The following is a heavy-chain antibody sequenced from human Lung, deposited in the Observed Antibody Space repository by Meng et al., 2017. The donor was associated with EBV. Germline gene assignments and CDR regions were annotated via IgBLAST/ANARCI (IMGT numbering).Heavy chain of an antibody. CDR1: GGSMQRSNW. CDR2: IYHSGST. Sequence: VHLQGSAPGLVKPSGTLSRARAVSGGSMQRSNWWSWVPQPPGKGLEWIGEIYHSGSTNYNPSLKSRVTISVDKSKNQFSLKLSSVTAADTAVYYCARGKLSGYRYFDYWGQGTLVTVSS. V-gene: IGHV4-4*02. CDR3: ARGKLSGYRYFDY. D-gene: IGHD3-3*01. J-gene: IGHJ4*02.